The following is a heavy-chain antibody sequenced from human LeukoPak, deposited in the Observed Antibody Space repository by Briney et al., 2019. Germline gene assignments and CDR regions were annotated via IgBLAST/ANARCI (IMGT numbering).Heavy chain of an antibody. CDR2: IRSKAYGGTT. J-gene: IGHJ3*02. D-gene: IGHD3-10*01. CDR1: GFTFGDYA. V-gene: IGHV3-49*03. CDR3: TRDRGIGRRFYGVGAFDI. Sequence: GGSLRLSCTASGFTFGDYAMSWFRQAPGKGLEWVGFIRSKAYGGTTEYAASVKGRFTISRDDSKSIAYLQMNSLKTEDTAVYYCTRDRGIGRRFYGVGAFDIWGQGTMVTVSS.